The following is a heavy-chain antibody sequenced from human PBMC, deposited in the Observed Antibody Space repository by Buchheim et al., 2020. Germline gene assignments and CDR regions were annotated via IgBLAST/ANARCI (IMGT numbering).Heavy chain of an antibody. D-gene: IGHD2-2*01. CDR3: ARGVVVVPAAMSVFLMGWFDP. Sequence: QVQLQESGPGLVKPSQTLSLTCTVSGGSISSGSYYWSWIRQPAGKGLEWFGRIYTSGSTNYNPSLKSRVTIPVDTPKNQSSLKLSSVTAADTAVYYCARGVVVVPAAMSVFLMGWFDPWGQGTL. CDR2: IYTSGST. CDR1: GGSISSGSYY. V-gene: IGHV4-61*02. J-gene: IGHJ5*02.